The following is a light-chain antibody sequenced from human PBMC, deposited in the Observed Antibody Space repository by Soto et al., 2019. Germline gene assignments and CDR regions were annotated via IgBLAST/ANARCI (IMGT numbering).Light chain of an antibody. V-gene: IGLV2-14*01. CDR1: SSDVGGYKY. Sequence: QSVLAQPASVSGSHGQSITISCTGTSSDVGGYKYVSWYQQHPGKVPKLMIYEVSNRPSGVSNRFSGSKSGNTASLTISGLQAEDEADYYCCSYAGSYTYVFGTGTKVTVL. CDR2: EVS. CDR3: CSYAGSYTYV. J-gene: IGLJ1*01.